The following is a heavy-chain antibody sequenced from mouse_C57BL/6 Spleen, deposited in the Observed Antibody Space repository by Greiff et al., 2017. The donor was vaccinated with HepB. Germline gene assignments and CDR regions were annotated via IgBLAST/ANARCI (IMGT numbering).Heavy chain of an antibody. V-gene: IGHV1-55*01. Sequence: QVQLQQPGAELVKPGASVKMSCKASGYTFTSYWITWVKQSPGQGLEWIGDIYPGSGSNNYNEKFKSKTTLTVNTSSSTAYMQLSSLTSEDSAVYYCARYSNYVPFDYWGQGTTLTVSS. CDR3: ARYSNYVPFDY. CDR1: GYTFTSYW. J-gene: IGHJ2*01. CDR2: IYPGSGSN. D-gene: IGHD2-5*01.